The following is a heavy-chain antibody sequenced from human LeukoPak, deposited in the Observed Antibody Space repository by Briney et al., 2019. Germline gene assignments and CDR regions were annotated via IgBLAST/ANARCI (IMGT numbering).Heavy chain of an antibody. CDR1: GFTFSSYW. CDR2: IKQDGSEK. D-gene: IGHD6-19*01. CDR3: ARDIAVAGTPVSFNY. J-gene: IGHJ4*02. V-gene: IGHV3-7*01. Sequence: GGSLRLSCAASGFTFSSYWMSWVRQAPGKGLEWVANIKQDGSEKYYVDSVKGRFTISRDNAKNSLYLQMNSLRAEDTAVYYCARDIAVAGTPVSFNYWGQATLVTVPS.